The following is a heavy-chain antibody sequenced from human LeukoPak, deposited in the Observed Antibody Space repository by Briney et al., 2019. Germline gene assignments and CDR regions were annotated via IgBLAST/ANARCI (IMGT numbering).Heavy chain of an antibody. V-gene: IGHV4-59*08. CDR3: ARQGSSWYYYYYGMDV. J-gene: IGHJ6*02. D-gene: IGHD6-13*01. Sequence: PSETLSLTCTVSGVSLSSYYWSWIRQPPGKGLEWIGYIYYSGSTNYNPSLKSRVTISVDTSKNQFSLKLSSVTAADTAVYYCARQGSSWYYYYYGMDVWGQGTTVTVSS. CDR1: GVSLSSYY. CDR2: IYYSGST.